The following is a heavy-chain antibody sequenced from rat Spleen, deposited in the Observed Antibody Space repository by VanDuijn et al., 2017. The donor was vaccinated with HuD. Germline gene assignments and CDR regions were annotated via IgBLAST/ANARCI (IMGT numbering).Heavy chain of an antibody. CDR2: ISSDGGRN. Sequence: EVQLVESGGGLVQPGRSLKLSCAASGFTFSSNWLNWIRQAPGKGLEWVATISSDGGRNFYRDSVKGRFTISRDNAKSSLYLQMNSLRSEDTATYYCTRTYTTDYYYFDYWGQGVMVTVSS. D-gene: IGHD1-6*01. V-gene: IGHV5-29*01. CDR3: TRTYTTDYYYFDY. J-gene: IGHJ2*01. CDR1: GFTFSSNW.